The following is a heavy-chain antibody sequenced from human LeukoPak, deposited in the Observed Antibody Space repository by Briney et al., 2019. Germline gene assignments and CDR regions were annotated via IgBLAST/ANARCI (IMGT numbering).Heavy chain of an antibody. CDR2: IGSSET. Sequence: GGTLRLSCAASGFNFNIFAMSWVPQSPGKGLEWVSTIGSSETYYADSVTGRFTISRDNSKNRLYLQMNSVRADDTAVYYCAKDSFDHNGIYDAFDIWGQGTLVTVSS. V-gene: IGHV3-23*01. J-gene: IGHJ3*02. CDR1: GFNFNIFA. D-gene: IGHD1-1*01. CDR3: AKDSFDHNGIYDAFDI.